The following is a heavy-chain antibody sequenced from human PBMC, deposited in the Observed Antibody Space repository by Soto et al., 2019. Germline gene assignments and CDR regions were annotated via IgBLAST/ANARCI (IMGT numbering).Heavy chain of an antibody. V-gene: IGHV1-58*01. Sequence: ELVQSGPEAREPGTSVKVSCRASGFSFGDSAVQWVRQGRGQRLEWIGWIVVVNGNTNYAQKFEGRVTLTRDASTSTSHMELTSLSSEDTAVYFCAVTDLPFRPLTEPTENGMDVWDQGTTVTVSS. CDR3: AVTDLPFRPLTEPTENGMDV. CDR2: IVVVNGNT. J-gene: IGHJ6*02. D-gene: IGHD3-3*02. CDR1: GFSFGDSA.